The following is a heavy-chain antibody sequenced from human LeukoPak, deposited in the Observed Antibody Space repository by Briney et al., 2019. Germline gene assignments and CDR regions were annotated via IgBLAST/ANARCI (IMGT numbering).Heavy chain of an antibody. CDR3: ARTRYSYAKGDFDY. D-gene: IGHD5-18*01. Sequence: GGSLRLSCTASGFTFSISALHWVRQAPGKGLEWVAFIHYDGINKYYADSVKGRFTISRDNAKNSLYLQMNSLRAEDTAVYYCARTRYSYAKGDFDYWGQGTLVTVSS. CDR1: GFTFSISA. J-gene: IGHJ4*02. V-gene: IGHV3-30*02. CDR2: IHYDGINK.